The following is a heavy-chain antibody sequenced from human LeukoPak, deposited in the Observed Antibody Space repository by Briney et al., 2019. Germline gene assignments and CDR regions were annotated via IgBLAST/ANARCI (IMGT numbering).Heavy chain of an antibody. Sequence: SETLSLTCTVSGGSISSYYWSWIRQPAGKGLEWIGRIYTSGSTNYNPSLKSRVTMSVDTSKNQFSLKLSSVTAADTAVYYCARDDSSGAPDAFDIWGQGTMVTVSS. J-gene: IGHJ3*02. D-gene: IGHD3-22*01. CDR3: ARDDSSGAPDAFDI. CDR1: GGSISSYY. CDR2: IYTSGST. V-gene: IGHV4-4*07.